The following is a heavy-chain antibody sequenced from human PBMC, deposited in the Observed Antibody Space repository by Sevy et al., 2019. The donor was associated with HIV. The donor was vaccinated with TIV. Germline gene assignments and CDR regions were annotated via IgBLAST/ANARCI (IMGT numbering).Heavy chain of an antibody. J-gene: IGHJ3*02. CDR2: MNPNSGNT. Sequence: ASVKVSCKASGYTFTSYDINWVRQATGQGLEWMGWMNPNSGNTGYAQKFQGRVTMTRNTSISTAYMDLSSLRSEDTAVYYCARGLSSGWFDAFDIWGQGTMVTVSS. V-gene: IGHV1-8*01. CDR1: GYTFTSYD. CDR3: ARGLSSGWFDAFDI. D-gene: IGHD6-19*01.